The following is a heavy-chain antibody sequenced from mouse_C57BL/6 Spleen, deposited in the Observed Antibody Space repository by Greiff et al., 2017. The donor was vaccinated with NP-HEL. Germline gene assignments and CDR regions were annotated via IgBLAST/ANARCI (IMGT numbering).Heavy chain of an antibody. CDR3: ARRPRYAMDY. J-gene: IGHJ4*01. Sequence: EVMLVESGGGLVKPGGSLKLSCAASGFTFSDYGMHWVRQAPEKGLEWVAYISSGSSTIYYADTVKGRFTISRDNAKNTLFLQMTSLRSEDTAMYYCARRPRYAMDYWGQGNSVTVSS. V-gene: IGHV5-17*01. CDR2: ISSGSSTI. CDR1: GFTFSDYG.